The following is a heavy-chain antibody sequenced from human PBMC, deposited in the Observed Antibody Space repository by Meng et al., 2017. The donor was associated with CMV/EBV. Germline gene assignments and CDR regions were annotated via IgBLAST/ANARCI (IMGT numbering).Heavy chain of an antibody. D-gene: IGHD6-19*01. CDR2: IKQDGSEK. CDR3: ARALIAVAGSWDYYYGMDV. J-gene: IGHJ6*02. Sequence: GGSLRLSCAASGFTFSSYWMSWVRQAPGKGLEWVANIKQDGSEKYYVDSVKGRFTISRDNAKNSLYLQMNSLRAEDTAVYYCARALIAVAGSWDYYYGMDVWGQGTTVTVSS. CDR1: GFTFSSYW. V-gene: IGHV3-7*01.